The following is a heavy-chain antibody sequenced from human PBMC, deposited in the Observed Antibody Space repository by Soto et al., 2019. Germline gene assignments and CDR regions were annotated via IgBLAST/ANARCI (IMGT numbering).Heavy chain of an antibody. Sequence: SETLSLTCTVSGGSISSSSYYWGWIRQPPGKGLEWIGSIYYSGSTYYNPSLKSRVTISVDTSKNQFSLKLSSVTAADTAVYYCARGGGYSGYEPYYFDYWGQGTLVTVSS. CDR3: ARGGGYSGYEPYYFDY. J-gene: IGHJ4*02. D-gene: IGHD5-12*01. CDR2: IYYSGST. CDR1: GGSISSSSYY. V-gene: IGHV4-39*01.